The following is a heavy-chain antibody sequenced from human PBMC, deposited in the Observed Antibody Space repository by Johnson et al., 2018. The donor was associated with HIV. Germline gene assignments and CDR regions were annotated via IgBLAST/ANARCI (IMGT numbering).Heavy chain of an antibody. Sequence: VRQAPGKGLEWVAVISYDGSNKYYAGSVKGRFTISRDNSKTTLYLQMNSLRAEDTAVYYCAKAPYGSGIRPGAFDIWGQGTMVTVSS. CDR3: AKAPYGSGIRPGAFDI. CDR2: ISYDGSNK. V-gene: IGHV3-30*18. J-gene: IGHJ3*02. D-gene: IGHD3-10*01.